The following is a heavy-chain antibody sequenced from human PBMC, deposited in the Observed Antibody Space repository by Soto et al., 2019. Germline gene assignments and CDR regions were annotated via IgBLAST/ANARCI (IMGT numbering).Heavy chain of an antibody. CDR2: IYDSGGA. CDR1: GGSISSGDYC. D-gene: IGHD5-12*01. J-gene: IGHJ4*02. CDR3: AREREGLGLIDY. Sequence: QVQLQESGPGLVKPSQTLSLTCTVSGGSISSGDYCWSWIRQPPGKGLEWIGYIYDSGGAYYNPSLESRVTISVDTSKNQFSLKLRFVTVADTATYFCAREREGLGLIDYWGQGSLVTVSS. V-gene: IGHV4-30-4*01.